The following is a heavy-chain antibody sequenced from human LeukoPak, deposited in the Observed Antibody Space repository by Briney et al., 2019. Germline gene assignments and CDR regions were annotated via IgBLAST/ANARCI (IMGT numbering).Heavy chain of an antibody. V-gene: IGHV3-30*01. CDR1: GFTFSSYA. J-gene: IGHJ6*03. Sequence: GGSLRLSCVASGFTFSSYAMHWVRQAPGKGLEWVAVISYDGSNKYYADSVKGRFTISRDNSKNTLYLQMNSLRAEDTAVYYCARGPIPGDYYYYMDVWGKGTTVTVSS. CDR2: ISYDGSNK. D-gene: IGHD2-2*02. CDR3: ARGPIPGDYYYYMDV.